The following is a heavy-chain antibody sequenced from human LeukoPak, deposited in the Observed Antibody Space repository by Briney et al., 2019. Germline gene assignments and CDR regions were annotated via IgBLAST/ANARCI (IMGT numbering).Heavy chain of an antibody. CDR1: GYTFTGYY. V-gene: IGHV1-2*04. CDR2: INPNSGGT. D-gene: IGHD3-22*01. J-gene: IGHJ3*02. Sequence: ASVKVSCKASGYTFTGYYMHWVRQAPGQGLEWMGWINPNSGGTNYAQKFQGWVTMTRDTSISTAYMELSRLRSDDTAVYYCARAMIVVETDAFDIWGQGTMVTVSS. CDR3: ARAMIVVETDAFDI.